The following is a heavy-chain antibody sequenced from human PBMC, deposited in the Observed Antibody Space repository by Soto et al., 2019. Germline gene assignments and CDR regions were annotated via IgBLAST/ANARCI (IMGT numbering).Heavy chain of an antibody. CDR1: GCTLTSYG. CDR3: ARVFNYYDSSGYHYYFDY. V-gene: IGHV1-18*01. D-gene: IGHD3-22*01. CDR2: VSAYNGNT. J-gene: IGHJ4*02. Sequence: XAVKGSCKASGCTLTSYGSSWVRQAPGQGLEWMGWVSAYNGNTNYAQKLQGRVTMTTDTSTSTAYMELRSLRSDDTAVYYCARVFNYYDSSGYHYYFDYWGQRTLVTVPS.